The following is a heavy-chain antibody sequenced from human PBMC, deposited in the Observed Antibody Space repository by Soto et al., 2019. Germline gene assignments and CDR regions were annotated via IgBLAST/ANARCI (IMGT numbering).Heavy chain of an antibody. J-gene: IGHJ6*02. Sequence: EVQLVESGGGFVQPGGSLRLSCAASGFDFSNSWMHWVRQVPGKGLVWVSHINSDGSSTTYADSVKCGFTISGDNARTTVYLQLDSLRVEDTAVYYCARDKSYALAVWGQGTTVTVSS. CDR3: ARDKSYALAV. V-gene: IGHV3-74*03. CDR2: INSDGSST. D-gene: IGHD4-17*01. CDR1: GFDFSNSW.